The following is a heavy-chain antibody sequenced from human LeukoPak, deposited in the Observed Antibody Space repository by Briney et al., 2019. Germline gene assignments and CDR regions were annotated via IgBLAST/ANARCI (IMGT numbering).Heavy chain of an antibody. CDR1: GGTFSSYA. CDR2: IIPIFGTA. D-gene: IGHD2-2*01. J-gene: IGHJ6*03. Sequence: SSVKVSCKASGGTFSSYAVSWVRQAPGQGLEWMGGIIPIFGTANYAQKFQGRVTITTDESTSTAYMELSSLRSEDTAVYYCAGDIVVVPAAHVDYYYYMDVWGKGTTVTVSS. V-gene: IGHV1-69*05. CDR3: AGDIVVVPAAHVDYYYYMDV.